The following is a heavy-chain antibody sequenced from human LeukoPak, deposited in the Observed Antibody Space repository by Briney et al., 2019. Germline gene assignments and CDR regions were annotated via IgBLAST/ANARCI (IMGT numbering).Heavy chain of an antibody. D-gene: IGHD2-15*01. J-gene: IGHJ5*02. CDR3: AGFIVAPPNWFDP. CDR1: GGSFSGYY. V-gene: IGHV4-34*01. Sequence: PSETLSLTCAVYGGSFSGYYWSWIRQPPGKGLEWIGEINHSGSTNYNPSLKSRVTISVDTSKNQFSLKLSSVTAADTAVYYCAGFIVAPPNWFDPWGQGTLVTVSS. CDR2: INHSGST.